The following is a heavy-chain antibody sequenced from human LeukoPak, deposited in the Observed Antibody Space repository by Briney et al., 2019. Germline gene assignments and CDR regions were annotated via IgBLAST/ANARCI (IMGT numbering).Heavy chain of an antibody. CDR1: GGSFSGYY. V-gene: IGHV4-34*01. CDR2: INHSGNT. Sequence: SETLSLTCAVYGGSFSGYYWSWIRQPPGKGLEWIGEINHSGNTNYNPSLKSRVTISVDTSKNQFSLKLSSVTAADTAVYYCARGIVLWFGELSSWFDPWGQGTLVTVSS. J-gene: IGHJ5*02. CDR3: ARGIVLWFGELSSWFDP. D-gene: IGHD3-10*01.